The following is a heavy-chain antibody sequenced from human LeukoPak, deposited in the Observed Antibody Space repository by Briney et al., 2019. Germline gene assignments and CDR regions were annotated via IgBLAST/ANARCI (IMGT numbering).Heavy chain of an antibody. D-gene: IGHD3-22*01. V-gene: IGHV5-51*01. CDR3: ARHLDDSSGYYYRTMYYFDY. J-gene: IGHJ4*02. CDR2: ISPGDSDT. CDR1: GYSFTTYR. Sequence: GESLKISCKGSGYSFTTYRIGWVRQMPGKGLEWMGVISPGDSDTRYSPSFQGQVTISADKSISTAYLQWSSLKASDTAMYYCARHLDDSSGYYYRTMYYFDYWGQGTLVTVSS.